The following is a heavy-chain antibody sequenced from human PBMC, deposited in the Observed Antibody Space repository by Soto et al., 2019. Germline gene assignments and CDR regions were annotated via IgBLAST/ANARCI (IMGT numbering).Heavy chain of an antibody. CDR1: GGSISSYY. V-gene: IGHV4-59*01. CDR2: IYYSEST. Sequence: SETLSLTCTVSGGSISSYYWSWIRQPPGKGLEWIGYIYYSESTNYNPSLKSRVTISVDTSKNQFSLKLSSVTAADTAVYYCARGIVVVTAISFWFDPWGQGTLVTVSS. D-gene: IGHD2-21*02. CDR3: ARGIVVVTAISFWFDP. J-gene: IGHJ5*02.